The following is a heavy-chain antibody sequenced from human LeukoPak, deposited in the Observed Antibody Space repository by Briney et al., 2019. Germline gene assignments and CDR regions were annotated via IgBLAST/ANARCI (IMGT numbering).Heavy chain of an antibody. CDR2: ISGSGGST. J-gene: IGHJ5*02. CDR1: GFTFSSYA. D-gene: IGHD3-3*01. Sequence: GGSLRLSCAASGFTFSSYAMSWVRQAPGKGLEWVSAISGSGGSTYYAASVKGRFTISRDNSKNTLYLQMNSLRAEDTAIYYCAKDPALSGYYSPWGQGTLVTVSS. V-gene: IGHV3-23*01. CDR3: AKDPALSGYYSP.